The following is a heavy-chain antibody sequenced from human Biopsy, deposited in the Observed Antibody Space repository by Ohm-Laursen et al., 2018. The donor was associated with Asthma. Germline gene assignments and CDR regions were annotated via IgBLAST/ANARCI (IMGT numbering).Heavy chain of an antibody. Sequence: SVKVSCKPLGGTFNTYVMGWVRQAPGQGLEWMGGINTVFGTTTYPQKFQDRVTITADDSTSTAYMELSSLRSEDTAVYYCARKAGSCISRTCYSLDFWGQGTLVTVSS. CDR1: GGTFNTYV. J-gene: IGHJ4*02. D-gene: IGHD2-2*01. CDR3: ARKAGSCISRTCYSLDF. CDR2: INTVFGTT. V-gene: IGHV1-69*13.